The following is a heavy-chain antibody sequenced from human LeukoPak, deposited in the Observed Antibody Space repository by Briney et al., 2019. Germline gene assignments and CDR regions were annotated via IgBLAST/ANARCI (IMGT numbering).Heavy chain of an antibody. D-gene: IGHD2-8*01. CDR1: GYSFTNYR. Sequence: GESLKISCKSSGYSFTNYRIGWVRQMPGKGLEWMGIIYPRDSDNRYSPSFQGQVTISVDKSISTAYLQWSSLKASDTAMYYCARRRDCTSGICYFDYWGQGTLVTVSS. V-gene: IGHV5-51*01. CDR3: ARRRDCTSGICYFDY. CDR2: IYPRDSDN. J-gene: IGHJ4*02.